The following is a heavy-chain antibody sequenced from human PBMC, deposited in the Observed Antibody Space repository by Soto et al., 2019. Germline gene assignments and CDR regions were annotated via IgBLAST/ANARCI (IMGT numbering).Heavy chain of an antibody. CDR3: ARMKVDSYQFYYAMDV. D-gene: IGHD3-9*01. J-gene: IGHJ6*02. Sequence: SGPTLVNPTQTLTLTCTFSWFSLSTSGMCVSWIRQPPGKALEWLAHIFSDNERSYSTSLQGRLTISKDTSGSQVVLSMTNVDPVDTATYYCARMKVDSYQFYYAMDVWGQGTTVTVSS. V-gene: IGHV2-26*01. CDR2: IFSDNER. CDR1: WFSLSTSGMC.